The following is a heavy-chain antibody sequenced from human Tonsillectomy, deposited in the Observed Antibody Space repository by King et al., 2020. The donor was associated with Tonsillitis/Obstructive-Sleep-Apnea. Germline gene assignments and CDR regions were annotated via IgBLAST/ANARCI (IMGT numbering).Heavy chain of an antibody. CDR2: IYYSGST. J-gene: IGHJ6*02. D-gene: IGHD5-18*01. V-gene: IGHV4-31*03. CDR1: GGSISSGGYY. CDR3: ARESSEYSYGFPGGGYYYGMDV. Sequence: QLQESGPGLVKPSQNLSLTCTVSGGSISSGGYYWSWIRQHPGKGLEWIGYIYYSGSTYYNTSLKSRVPISVDTSKNQFSLKLSSVTAADPAVYYCARESSEYSYGFPGGGYYYGMDVWGQGTTVTVSS.